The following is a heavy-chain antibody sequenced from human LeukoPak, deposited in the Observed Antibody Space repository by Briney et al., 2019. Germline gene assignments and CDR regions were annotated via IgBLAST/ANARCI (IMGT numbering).Heavy chain of an antibody. J-gene: IGHJ5*02. Sequence: SGPTLVNPTQTLTLTCTFSGFSLSTSGVGVGWIRQPPGKALEWLALIYWDDDKRYSPSLKSRLTITKDTSKNQVDLTMTNMDPVDTVTYYCAHRPGNLGCNWFDPWGQGTLVTVSS. D-gene: IGHD4-23*01. CDR2: IYWDDDK. CDR3: AHRPGNLGCNWFDP. V-gene: IGHV2-5*02. CDR1: GFSLSTSGVG.